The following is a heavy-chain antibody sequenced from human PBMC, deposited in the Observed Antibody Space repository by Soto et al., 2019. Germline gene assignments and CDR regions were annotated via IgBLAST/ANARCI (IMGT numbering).Heavy chain of an antibody. CDR2: ISAYNGNT. CDR1: GYTFTSYG. D-gene: IGHD3-9*01. CDR3: ARRESRWTGSTARDHYYCYGMDV. J-gene: IGHJ6*02. V-gene: IGHV1-18*01. Sequence: ASVKVSCKASGYTFTSYGISWVRQAPGQGLEWMGWISAYNGNTNYAQKLQGRVTMTTDTSTSTAYMELSSLRSDDTAVYYCARRESRWTGSTARDHYYCYGMDVWGQGTTVTVSS.